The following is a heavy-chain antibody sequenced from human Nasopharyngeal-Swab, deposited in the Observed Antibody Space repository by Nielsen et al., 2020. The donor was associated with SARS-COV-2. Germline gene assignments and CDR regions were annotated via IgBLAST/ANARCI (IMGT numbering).Heavy chain of an antibody. CDR2: MNNSGSTI. V-gene: IGHV3-11*04. J-gene: IGHJ6*02. CDR3: ATGEPNYYYYYGMDV. CDR1: GLTFSDYY. Sequence: GESLKISCVASGLTFSDYYMSWIRQAPGKGPEWVSYMNNSGSTIYYADSVKGRFTISRDNAKSSLYLQMNSLRAEDTAVYYCATGEPNYYYYYGMDVWGQGTTVTVSS. D-gene: IGHD1-14*01.